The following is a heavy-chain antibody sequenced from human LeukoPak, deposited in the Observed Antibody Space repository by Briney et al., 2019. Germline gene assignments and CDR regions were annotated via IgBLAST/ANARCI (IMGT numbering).Heavy chain of an antibody. CDR2: IYTSGST. J-gene: IGHJ6*02. CDR1: GGSISSYY. Sequence: SETLSLTCTVSGGSISSYYWSWIRQPAGKGLEWIGRIYTSGSTNYNPSLKSRVTMSVDTSKNQFSLKLSSVTAADTAVYYCARDPQYYYDSSGYYYSYYYGKDVWGQGTTVTVSS. D-gene: IGHD3-22*01. V-gene: IGHV4-4*07. CDR3: ARDPQYYYDSSGYYYSYYYGKDV.